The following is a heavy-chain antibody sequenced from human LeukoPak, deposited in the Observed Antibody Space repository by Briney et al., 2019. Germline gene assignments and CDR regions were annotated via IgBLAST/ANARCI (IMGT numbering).Heavy chain of an antibody. Sequence: NPSETLSLTCTVSGGSISSYYWSWIRQPPGKGLEWIGYIYYTGSTTYSPSLKSRVTISVDTSRNQFSLRLTSVTAADTAMYFCARGAMPGAIPRVDWFDPWGQGTLVTVSS. J-gene: IGHJ5*02. CDR1: GGSISSYY. V-gene: IGHV4-59*01. CDR3: ARGAMPGAIPRVDWFDP. CDR2: IYYTGST. D-gene: IGHD2-21*01.